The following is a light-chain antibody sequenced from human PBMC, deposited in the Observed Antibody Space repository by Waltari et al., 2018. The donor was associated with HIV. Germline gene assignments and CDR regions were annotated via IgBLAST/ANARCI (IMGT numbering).Light chain of an antibody. V-gene: IGKV3-20*01. CDR2: DAS. J-gene: IGKJ2*01. Sequence: EIVLPQSPGTLSLSPGERATLSCRASQSVTSSHLAWYHQRPGQAPRLLIYDASNRATGIPDRFSGSGSGTDFTLTINRLEPEDFVVYYCHQYGVSPRTFGQGTKLEIK. CDR1: QSVTSSH. CDR3: HQYGVSPRT.